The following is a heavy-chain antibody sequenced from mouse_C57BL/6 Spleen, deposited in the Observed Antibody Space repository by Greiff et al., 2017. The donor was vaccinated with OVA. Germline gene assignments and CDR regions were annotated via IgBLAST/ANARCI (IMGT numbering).Heavy chain of an antibody. J-gene: IGHJ3*01. D-gene: IGHD2-2*01. CDR3: ARRDGYDPWFAY. Sequence: EVQVVESGGGLVKPGGSLKLSCAASGFTFSSYAMSWVRQTPEKRLEWVATISDGGSYTYYPDNVKGRFTISRDNAKNNLYLQMSHLKSEDTAMYYCARRDGYDPWFAYWGQGTLVTVSA. V-gene: IGHV5-4*01. CDR2: ISDGGSYT. CDR1: GFTFSSYA.